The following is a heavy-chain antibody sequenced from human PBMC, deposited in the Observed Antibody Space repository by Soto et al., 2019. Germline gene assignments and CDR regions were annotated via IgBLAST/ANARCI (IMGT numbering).Heavy chain of an antibody. CDR3: ASLTYYYDSSGYYSV. CDR1: GFTFSSYS. Sequence: GGSLRLSCAASGFTFSSYSMNWVRQAPGKGLEWVSSISSSSSYIYYADSVKGRFTISRDNAKNSLYLQMNSLRAEDTAVYYCASLTYYYDSSGYYSVWGQGTLVTVSS. CDR2: ISSSSSYI. D-gene: IGHD3-22*01. V-gene: IGHV3-21*01. J-gene: IGHJ4*02.